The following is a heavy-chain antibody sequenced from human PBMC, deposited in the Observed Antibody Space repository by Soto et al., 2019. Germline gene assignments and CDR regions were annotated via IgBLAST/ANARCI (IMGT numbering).Heavy chain of an antibody. Sequence: SETLSLTCTVSGGSISSSSYYWGWIRQPPGKGLEWIGSIYYSGSTYYNPSLKSRVTISVDTSKNQFSLKLSSVTAADTAVYYCARQTEAAAGDLDNWGQGTLVTVSS. J-gene: IGHJ4*02. D-gene: IGHD6-13*01. CDR3: ARQTEAAAGDLDN. CDR2: IYYSGST. CDR1: GGSISSSSYY. V-gene: IGHV4-39*01.